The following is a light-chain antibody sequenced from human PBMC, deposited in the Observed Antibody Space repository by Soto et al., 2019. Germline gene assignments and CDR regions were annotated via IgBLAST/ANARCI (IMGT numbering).Light chain of an antibody. J-gene: IGKJ1*01. CDR1: QSISSN. CDR2: GAS. V-gene: IGKV3-15*01. CDR3: QHYNNWPRT. Sequence: EIVMTQSPATLSVSPGETATLSRRASQSISSNLAWYQQKPGQSPRLLINGASTRATGIPARFSGSGSGTEFTLTISNLHPEDFALYYCQHYNNWPRTFGQGTKVEIE.